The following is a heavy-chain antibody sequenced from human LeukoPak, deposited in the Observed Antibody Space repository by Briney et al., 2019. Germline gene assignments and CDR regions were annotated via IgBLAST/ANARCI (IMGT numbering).Heavy chain of an antibody. J-gene: IGHJ3*02. D-gene: IGHD3-22*01. Sequence: ASVKVSCKASGYTFTGYYMHWVRQAPGQGLEWMGWINPNSGGTNYAQKFQGWVTMTRDTSISTAYMELSRLRSDDTAVYYCARMNYYDSSSQSNDAFDIWGQGTMVTVSS. CDR2: INPNSGGT. CDR1: GYTFTGYY. CDR3: ARMNYYDSSSQSNDAFDI. V-gene: IGHV1-2*04.